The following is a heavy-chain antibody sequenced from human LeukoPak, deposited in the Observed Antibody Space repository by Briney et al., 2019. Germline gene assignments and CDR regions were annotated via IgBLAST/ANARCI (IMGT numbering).Heavy chain of an antibody. CDR2: ISGSGGST. D-gene: IGHD5-12*01. CDR3: AKGPGRVATRYYYYGMDV. Sequence: GGSLRLSCAASGFTFSSYAMSWVRQAPGKGLEWVSAISGSGGSTYYADSVKGRFTVSRDNSKNTLYLQMNSLRAEDTAVYYCAKGPGRVATRYYYYGMDVWGQGTTVTVSS. J-gene: IGHJ6*02. V-gene: IGHV3-23*01. CDR1: GFTFSSYA.